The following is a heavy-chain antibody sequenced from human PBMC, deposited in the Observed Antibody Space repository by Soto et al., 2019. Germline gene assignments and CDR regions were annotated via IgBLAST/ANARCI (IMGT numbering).Heavy chain of an antibody. CDR3: AHSGITFGRVTDYCYFDL. CDR1: GFSLSTSGVG. D-gene: IGHD3-16*01. J-gene: IGHJ2*01. V-gene: IGHV2-5*02. CDR2: IYWDDDK. Sequence: QITLKESGPTLVKPTQTLTLTCTFSGFSLSTSGVGVGWIRQPPGKALEWLALIYWDDDKRYSPCLKSRLTITKDTSKHHMVLTMTNMDPVDTATYYCAHSGITFGRVTDYCYFDLWGRGTLVTFSS.